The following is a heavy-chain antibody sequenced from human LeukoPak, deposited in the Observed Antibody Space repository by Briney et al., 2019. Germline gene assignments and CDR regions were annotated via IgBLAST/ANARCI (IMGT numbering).Heavy chain of an antibody. V-gene: IGHV3-33*01. CDR2: IWYDGSNK. CDR1: GFTFSNYG. J-gene: IGHJ3*02. D-gene: IGHD5-24*01. Sequence: GGSLRLSCAASGFTFSNYGMHWVRPAPGKGLEWVAVIWYDGSNKNYADSVKGRFTISRDNSKTTLYLQVNSLRAEDTAVYYCAREMATESDAFDIWGQGTMVTVSS. CDR3: AREMATESDAFDI.